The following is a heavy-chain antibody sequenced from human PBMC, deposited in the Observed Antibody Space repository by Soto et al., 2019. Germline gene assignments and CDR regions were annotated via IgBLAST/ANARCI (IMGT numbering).Heavy chain of an antibody. CDR2: IWYDGSNK. CDR1: GFTFSSYG. V-gene: IGHV3-33*08. CDR3: ARDMGYSSGHGFDY. J-gene: IGHJ4*02. Sequence: QVQLVESGGGVVQPGRSLRLSCAASGFTFSSYGMHWVRQAPGKGLEWVAVIWYDGSNKYYSDSVKGRFTISRDNSKNTLDLQMNSLRAEDTAVYYCARDMGYSSGHGFDYWGQGTLVTVSS. D-gene: IGHD6-19*01.